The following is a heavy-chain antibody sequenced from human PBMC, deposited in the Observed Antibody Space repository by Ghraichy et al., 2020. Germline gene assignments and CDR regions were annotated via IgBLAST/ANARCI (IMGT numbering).Heavy chain of an antibody. CDR1: GGSISSYY. Sequence: SETLSLTCTVSGGSISSYYLSWIRQPPGKGLEWIGYIYYSGSTNYNPSLKSRVTISVDTSKNQFSLKLSSVTAADTAVYYGARGTSGSDVAFDYWGQGTLVTVSS. CDR3: ARGTSGSDVAFDY. V-gene: IGHV4-59*08. CDR2: IYYSGST. J-gene: IGHJ4*02. D-gene: IGHD1-26*01.